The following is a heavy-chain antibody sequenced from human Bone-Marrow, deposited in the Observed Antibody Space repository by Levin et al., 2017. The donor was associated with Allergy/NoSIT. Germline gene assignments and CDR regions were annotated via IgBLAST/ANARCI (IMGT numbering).Heavy chain of an antibody. D-gene: IGHD3-22*01. CDR1: GFTFTTYD. CDR2: ILYHGSKK. V-gene: IGHV3-30-3*01. Sequence: GGSLRLSCAASGFTFTTYDMHWVRQAPGRGLEWVAVILYHGSKKYYADSVKDRFTISRDNSKNTLYLQMSSLRPEDTAVYYCARGQTQDYYYDTNALPDYWGQGTLVTVSS. CDR3: ARGQTQDYYYDTNALPDY. J-gene: IGHJ4*02.